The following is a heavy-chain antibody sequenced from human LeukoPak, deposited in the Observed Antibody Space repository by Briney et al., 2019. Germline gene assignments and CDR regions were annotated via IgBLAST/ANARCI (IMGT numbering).Heavy chain of an antibody. CDR2: IRYDGSNK. Sequence: GGSLRLSCAASGFTFSSYGMHWVRRAPGKGLEWVAFIRYDGSNKYYADSVKGRFTISRDNSKNTLYLQMNSLRAEDTAVYYCAKRDPYSSSWYLGYFQHWGQGTLVTVSS. CDR3: AKRDPYSSSWYLGYFQH. CDR1: GFTFSSYG. J-gene: IGHJ1*01. D-gene: IGHD6-13*01. V-gene: IGHV3-30*02.